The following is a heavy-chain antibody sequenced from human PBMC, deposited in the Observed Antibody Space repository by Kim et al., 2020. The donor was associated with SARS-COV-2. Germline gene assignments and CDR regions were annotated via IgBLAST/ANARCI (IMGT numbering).Heavy chain of an antibody. D-gene: IGHD4-17*01. Sequence: GGSLRLSCAASGFTFSSYAMHWVRQAPGKGLEWVAVISYDGSNKYYADSVKGRFTISRDNSKNTLYLQMNSLRAEDTAVYYCARDALNYYGGNSMGWFDPWGQGTLVTVSS. V-gene: IGHV3-30-3*01. CDR3: ARDALNYYGGNSMGWFDP. CDR1: GFTFSSYA. CDR2: ISYDGSNK. J-gene: IGHJ5*02.